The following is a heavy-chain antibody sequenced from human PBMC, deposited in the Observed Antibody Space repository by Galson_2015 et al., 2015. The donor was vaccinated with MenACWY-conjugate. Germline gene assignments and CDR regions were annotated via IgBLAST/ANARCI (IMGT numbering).Heavy chain of an antibody. CDR2: IKKDESEK. Sequence: SLRLSCAASGFTFSNYYMSWVRQAPGKGLEWVATIKKDESEKKYVDAVKGRFTISRYHAKNSLYLHMNSLRADDTALYYCVRDDLSGSSSCPMFDPWGQGTLVTVSS. CDR1: GFTFSNYY. D-gene: IGHD6-13*01. CDR3: VRDDLSGSSSCPMFDP. V-gene: IGHV3-7*03. J-gene: IGHJ5*02.